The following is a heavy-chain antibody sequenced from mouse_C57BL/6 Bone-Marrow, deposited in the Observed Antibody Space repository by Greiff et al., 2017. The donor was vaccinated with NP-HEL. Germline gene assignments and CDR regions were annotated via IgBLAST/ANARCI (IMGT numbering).Heavy chain of an antibody. Sequence: QVQLKESGPGLVQPSQSLSITCTVSGFSLTSYGVHWVRQSPGKGLEWLGVIWSGGSTDYNAAFISRLSISKDNSKSQVFFKMNRLQADDTAIYYCARGDGSSYEEGAMDYWGQGTSVTVSS. D-gene: IGHD1-1*01. V-gene: IGHV2-2*01. J-gene: IGHJ4*01. CDR3: ARGDGSSYEEGAMDY. CDR2: IWSGGST. CDR1: GFSLTSYG.